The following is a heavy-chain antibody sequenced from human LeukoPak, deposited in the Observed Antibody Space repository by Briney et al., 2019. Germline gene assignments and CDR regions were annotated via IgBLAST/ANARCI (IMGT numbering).Heavy chain of an antibody. J-gene: IGHJ4*02. D-gene: IGHD3-10*01. CDR1: GGSFSGYY. V-gene: IGHV4-34*01. CDR2: INHSRST. Sequence: PSETLSLTCAVYGGSFSGYYWSWIRQPPGKGLEWIGEINHSRSTNYNPSLKSRVTISVDTSKNQFSLKLSSVTAADTAVYYCARGKYGSGSYYVRGTYFDYWGQGTLVTVSS. CDR3: ARGKYGSGSYYVRGTYFDY.